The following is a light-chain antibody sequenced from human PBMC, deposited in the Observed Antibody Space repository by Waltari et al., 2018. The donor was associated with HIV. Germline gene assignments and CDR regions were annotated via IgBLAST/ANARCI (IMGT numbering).Light chain of an antibody. V-gene: IGLV2-14*03. J-gene: IGLJ2*01. Sequence: QSALIQPASASGSPGQSITISCPGTNRDVVIHDSNYVSWSQPHPGKVPKLLIYDVSNRPSGFSNRFSGSKSGSTASLTISGLQVEDEADYFCTSYTSTPITSGVVFGGGTTVTVL. CDR1: NRDVVIHDSNY. CDR2: DVS. CDR3: TSYTSTPITSGVV.